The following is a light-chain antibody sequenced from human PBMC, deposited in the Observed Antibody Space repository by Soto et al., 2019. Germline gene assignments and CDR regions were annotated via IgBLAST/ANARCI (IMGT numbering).Light chain of an antibody. CDR1: SPNIGSYS. CDR3: GAWDRSLTSGV. V-gene: IGLV1-51*02. J-gene: IGLJ3*02. Sequence: QSVLTQPPSVSAAPGQKVTISCSGSSPNIGSYSVSWYQQLPGSAPKLLIHENNKRPSGIPDRFSGSKSGTSATLGITGLQAGDEADYYCGAWDRSLTSGVFGGGTKLTVL. CDR2: ENN.